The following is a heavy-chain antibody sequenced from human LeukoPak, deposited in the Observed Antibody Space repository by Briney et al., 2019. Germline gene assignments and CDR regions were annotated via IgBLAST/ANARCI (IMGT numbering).Heavy chain of an antibody. D-gene: IGHD6-19*01. CDR3: ARAYSGAWSA. Sequence: GGSLRLSCAASGFAFSSYWMSWVRQAPGMGLEWVANIIQDGSEKYYVDSVKGRFTISRDNAKNSLYLQMNSLSAEDTAVYYCARAYSGAWSAWGQGTLVTVSS. CDR1: GFAFSSYW. J-gene: IGHJ5*02. CDR2: IIQDGSEK. V-gene: IGHV3-7*01.